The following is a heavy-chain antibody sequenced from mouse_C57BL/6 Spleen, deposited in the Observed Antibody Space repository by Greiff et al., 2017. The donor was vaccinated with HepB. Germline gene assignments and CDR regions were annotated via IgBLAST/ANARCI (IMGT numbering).Heavy chain of an antibody. CDR3: ARREYFDY. Sequence: QVQLQQPGAELVRPGTSVKLSCKASGYTFTSYWMHWVKQRPGQGLEWIGVIDPSDSYTNYNQKFKGKATLTVDTSSSTAYMQLSSLTSEDSAVYYGARREYFDYWGQGTTLTVAS. V-gene: IGHV1-59*01. J-gene: IGHJ2*01. CDR2: IDPSDSYT. CDR1: GYTFTSYW.